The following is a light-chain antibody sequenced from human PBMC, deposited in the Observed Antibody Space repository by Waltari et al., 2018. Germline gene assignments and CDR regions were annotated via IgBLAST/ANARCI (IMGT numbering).Light chain of an antibody. CDR3: QQYNNYFT. J-gene: IGKJ2*01. CDR1: QRISTW. Sequence: DIQMTQSPSTLSASVGDRVTITCRASQRISTWLAWYQQKPGKAPNLLIYKASNLESGVPSRFSGSGSGTEFTLTISSLQPDDFATYYCQQYNNYFTFGQGTRLELK. CDR2: KAS. V-gene: IGKV1-5*03.